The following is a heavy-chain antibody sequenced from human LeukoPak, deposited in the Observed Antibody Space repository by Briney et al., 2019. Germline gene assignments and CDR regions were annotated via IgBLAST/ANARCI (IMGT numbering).Heavy chain of an antibody. CDR2: ISYDGSNK. V-gene: IGHV3-30*18. CDR1: GFTFSSYG. D-gene: IGHD5-18*01. Sequence: GRSLRLSCAASGFTFSSYGMHWVRQAPGKGLEWVAVISYDGSNKYYADSVKGRFTISRDNSKNTLYLQMNSLRAEDTAVYYCAKDSAGRYSYGYSFDYWGQGTLVTVSS. CDR3: AKDSAGRYSYGYSFDY. J-gene: IGHJ4*02.